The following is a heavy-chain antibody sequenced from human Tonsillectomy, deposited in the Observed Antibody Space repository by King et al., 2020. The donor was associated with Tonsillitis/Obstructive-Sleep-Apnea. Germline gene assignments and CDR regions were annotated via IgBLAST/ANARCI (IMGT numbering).Heavy chain of an antibody. CDR3: ARDQPAPYDYVWGSYRF. Sequence: VQLVESGAEVKKPGASVKVSCKASGYTFTSYYMHWVRQAPGQGLEWMGIINPSGGSTSYAQKFQGRVTMTRDTSTSTVYMELSSLRSEDTAVYYCARDQPAPYDYVWGSYRFWGQGTLVTVSS. CDR2: INPSGGST. J-gene: IGHJ4*02. V-gene: IGHV1-46*01. CDR1: GYTFTSYY. D-gene: IGHD3-16*02.